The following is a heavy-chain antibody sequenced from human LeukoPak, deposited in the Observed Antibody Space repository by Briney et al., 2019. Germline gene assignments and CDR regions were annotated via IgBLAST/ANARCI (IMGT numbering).Heavy chain of an antibody. D-gene: IGHD6-19*01. V-gene: IGHV3-33*01. Sequence: GGSLRLSCAASGFTFSSYGMHWVRQAPGKGLEWVAVIWYDGSNKYYADSVKGRFTISRDNSKNTLYLQMNSLRAEDTAAYYCASLNRIAVAGYDAFDIWGQGTMVTVSS. J-gene: IGHJ3*02. CDR3: ASLNRIAVAGYDAFDI. CDR1: GFTFSSYG. CDR2: IWYDGSNK.